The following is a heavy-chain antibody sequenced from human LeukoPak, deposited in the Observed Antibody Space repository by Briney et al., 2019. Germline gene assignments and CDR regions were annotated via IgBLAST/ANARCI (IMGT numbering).Heavy chain of an antibody. J-gene: IGHJ4*02. CDR1: QYTFTDYA. CDR2: IDAGNGKT. Sequence: ASVKVSCKASQYTFTDYAVHWVRQAPGQRLEWMGWIDAGNGKTKYSQSFQGRVTMTTDTSTNTAYMELRSLGSDDTAVYYCARGGSRVTTINILDYWGQGTLVTVSS. CDR3: ARGGSRVTTINILDY. V-gene: IGHV1-3*01. D-gene: IGHD5-24*01.